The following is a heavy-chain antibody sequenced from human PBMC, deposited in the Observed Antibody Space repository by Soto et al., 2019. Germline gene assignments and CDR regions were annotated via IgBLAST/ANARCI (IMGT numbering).Heavy chain of an antibody. V-gene: IGHV1-2*02. Sequence: ASVKVSGKASGYAFTGYYIYWLRQAPGQGLEWMGWINPNNGDTNYAQKFQGRVTMTRDSSISTAYLELSRLRSDDTAIYYCARLNSNYNRRCSLDYWGKGTLVTVSS. CDR1: GYAFTGYY. CDR2: INPNNGDT. D-gene: IGHD4-4*01. CDR3: ARLNSNYNRRCSLDY. J-gene: IGHJ4*02.